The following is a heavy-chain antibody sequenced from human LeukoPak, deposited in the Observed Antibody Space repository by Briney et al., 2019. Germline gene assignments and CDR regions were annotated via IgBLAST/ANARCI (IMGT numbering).Heavy chain of an antibody. V-gene: IGHV4-61*02. D-gene: IGHD5-18*01. Sequence: PSETLSLTCTVSGGSISSGSYYWSWIRQPAGKGLEWIGRIYTSGSTNYNPSLKSRVTISVDTSENQFSLKLSSVTAADTAVYYCARDQEYSYGHFDYWGQGTLVTVSS. CDR2: IYTSGST. CDR1: GGSISSGSYY. CDR3: ARDQEYSYGHFDY. J-gene: IGHJ4*02.